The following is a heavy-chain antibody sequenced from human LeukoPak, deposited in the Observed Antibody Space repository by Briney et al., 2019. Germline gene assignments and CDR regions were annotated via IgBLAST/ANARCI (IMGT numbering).Heavy chain of an antibody. J-gene: IGHJ4*02. CDR3: ARGSVDIWDY. V-gene: IGHV4-4*07. D-gene: IGHD5-12*01. CDR1: GNSISGYY. CDR2: IYYSGST. Sequence: PSETLSLTCAVSGNSISGYYWSWIRQSAGKGLEWIGRIYYSGSTNYNPSLKSRVTISVDTSKNQFSLKLSSVTAADTAVYYCARGSVDIWDYWGQGTLVTVSS.